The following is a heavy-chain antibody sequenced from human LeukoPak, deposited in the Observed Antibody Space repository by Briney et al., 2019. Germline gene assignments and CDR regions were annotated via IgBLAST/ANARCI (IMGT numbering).Heavy chain of an antibody. CDR1: GGSFSGYY. J-gene: IGHJ4*02. CDR3: AREGYYYGSGSYPDY. CDR2: INHSGST. D-gene: IGHD3-10*01. V-gene: IGHV4-34*01. Sequence: SETLSLTCAVYGGSFSGYYWSWIRQPPGKGLEWIGEINHSGSTNYNPSLKSRVTISVDTSKNQFSLKLSSVTAADTAVYYCAREGYYYGSGSYPDYWGQGTLVTVSS.